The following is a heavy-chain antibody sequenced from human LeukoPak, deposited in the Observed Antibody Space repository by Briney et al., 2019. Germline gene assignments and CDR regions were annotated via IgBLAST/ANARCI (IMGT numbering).Heavy chain of an antibody. CDR3: ARGDAYYYDSSGYYFDP. V-gene: IGHV1-8*03. Sequence: ASVKVSCKASGYTFTSYDINWVRQATGQGLEWMGWMNPNSGNTGYAQKFQGRVIITRNTSISTAYMELSSLRSEDTAVYYCARGDAYYYDSSGYYFDPWGQGTLVTVSS. J-gene: IGHJ5*02. D-gene: IGHD3-22*01. CDR2: MNPNSGNT. CDR1: GYTFTSYD.